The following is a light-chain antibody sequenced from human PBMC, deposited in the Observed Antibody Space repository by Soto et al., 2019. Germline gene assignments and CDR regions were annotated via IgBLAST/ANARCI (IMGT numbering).Light chain of an antibody. V-gene: IGLV1-44*01. CDR2: SNN. J-gene: IGLJ2*01. CDR3: AAWDDSLNGVL. Sequence: QSVLTQPPSASGTPGQRVTISCSGSSSNIGINTVNWCQQLPGTAPKLLIYSNNQRPSGVTDRFSGSKSGTSASLAISGLQSEDEADYYCAAWDDSLNGVLFGGGTKVTVL. CDR1: SSNIGINT.